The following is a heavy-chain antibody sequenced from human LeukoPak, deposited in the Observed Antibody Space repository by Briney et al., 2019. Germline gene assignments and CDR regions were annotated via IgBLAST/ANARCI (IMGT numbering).Heavy chain of an antibody. CDR2: INPNSGGT. J-gene: IGHJ5*02. V-gene: IGHV1-2*02. D-gene: IGHD5-12*01. CDR3: ARDSVGRVVATICNWFDP. CDR1: GYTFTGYY. Sequence: ASVKVSCKASGYTFTGYYMHWVRQAPGQGLEWMGWINPNSGGTNYAQKFQGRVTMTRDTSISTAYMELSRLRSDDTAVYYCARDSVGRVVATICNWFDPWGQGTLVTVSS.